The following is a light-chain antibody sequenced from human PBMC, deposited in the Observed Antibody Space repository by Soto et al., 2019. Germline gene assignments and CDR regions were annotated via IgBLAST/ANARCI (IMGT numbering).Light chain of an antibody. CDR2: DVS. CDR1: SSDVGGYNY. J-gene: IGLJ1*01. CDR3: CSYAGSYRV. Sequence: QSVLTQPRSVSGSPGQSATISCTGTSSDVGGYNYVSWYQQHPGKAPKLMIYDVSKRPSGVPDRFSGSKSGNTASLTISGLQAEDEADYYCCSYAGSYRVFGTGTKVTVL. V-gene: IGLV2-11*01.